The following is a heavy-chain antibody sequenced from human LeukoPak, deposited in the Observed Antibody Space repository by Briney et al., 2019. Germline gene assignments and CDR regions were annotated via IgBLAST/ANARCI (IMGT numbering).Heavy chain of an antibody. CDR2: IIPILGIA. Sequence: SVKVSCKASGGTFSSYAISWVRQAPGQGLEWMGRIIPILGIANYAQKFQGRVTITADKSTSTAYMELSSLRSEDTAVYYCARDYGYYGSGTRHYYYYGMDVWGQGTTVTVSS. V-gene: IGHV1-69*04. D-gene: IGHD3-10*01. CDR1: GGTFSSYA. J-gene: IGHJ6*02. CDR3: ARDYGYYGSGTRHYYYYGMDV.